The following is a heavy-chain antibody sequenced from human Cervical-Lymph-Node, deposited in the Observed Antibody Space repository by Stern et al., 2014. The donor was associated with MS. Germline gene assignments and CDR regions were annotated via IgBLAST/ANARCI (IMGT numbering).Heavy chain of an antibody. CDR1: GGSLSTLD. CDR3: ARHQAGIAAN. CDR2: IRPLFGTA. V-gene: IGHV1-69*01. J-gene: IGHJ4*02. D-gene: IGHD6-13*01. Sequence: QMQLVQSGAEVKRPESSVKVSCKASGGSLSTLDISWVRQAPGHGLEWVGEIRPLFGTANYAQNFKGRVTITADESTDTVYMDLSSLKSEDTAIYFCARHQAGIAANWGQGTLVTVTS.